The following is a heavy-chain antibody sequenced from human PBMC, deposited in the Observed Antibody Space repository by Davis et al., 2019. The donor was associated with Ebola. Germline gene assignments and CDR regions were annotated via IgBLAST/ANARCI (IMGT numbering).Heavy chain of an antibody. Sequence: GGSLRLSCAASGFTFSRNGMPWVRQAPGKGLEWVAFIRYHGSEKYYADSVKGRFTISRDNLQDTLYLQMNSLSAEDSGVYYCATSYFTVTTLYWGQGTLVTVSS. CDR3: ATSYFTVTTLY. D-gene: IGHD4-17*01. J-gene: IGHJ4*02. CDR1: GFTFSRNG. V-gene: IGHV3-30*02. CDR2: IRYHGSEK.